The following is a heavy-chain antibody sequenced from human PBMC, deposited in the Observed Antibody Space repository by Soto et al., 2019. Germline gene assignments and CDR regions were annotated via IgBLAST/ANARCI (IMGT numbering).Heavy chain of an antibody. V-gene: IGHV4-59*01. CDR3: ARELDSSGYPRFDP. J-gene: IGHJ5*02. D-gene: IGHD3-22*01. CDR1: GGSISSYY. Sequence: PSETLSLTCTVSGGSISSYYWSWIRQPPGKGLEWIGYIYYSGSTNYNPSLKSRVTISVDTSKNQFSLKLSSVTAADTAVYYCARELDSSGYPRFDPWGQGTLVTVS. CDR2: IYYSGST.